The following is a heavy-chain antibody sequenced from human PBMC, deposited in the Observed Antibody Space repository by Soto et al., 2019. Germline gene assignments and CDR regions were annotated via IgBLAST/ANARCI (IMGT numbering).Heavy chain of an antibody. CDR2: ISAFNGKT. J-gene: IGHJ4*01. D-gene: IGHD3-22*01. V-gene: IGHV1-18*01. CDR3: ARDRVPKSSGFFPFDY. CDR1: GYTFNIYG. Sequence: QIQLVQSGAEVKKPGASVKVSCKASGYTFNIYGINWVRQAPGQGLEWMGWISAFNGKTNYAQNVQVSVTMTTDTSPSTAYGEWRSLSSDDTAVYYCARDRVPKSSGFFPFDYWGHGTLVTVSS.